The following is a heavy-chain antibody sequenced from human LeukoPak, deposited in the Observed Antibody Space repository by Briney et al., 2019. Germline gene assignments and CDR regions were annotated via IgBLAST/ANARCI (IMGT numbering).Heavy chain of an antibody. CDR1: GGFISSSSYY. CDR3: ARDYNILTGYYIYFDY. V-gene: IGHV4-39*07. Sequence: SETLSLTCTVSGGFISSSSYYWGWIRQPPGKGLEWVGSIYYSGSTYYNPSLKSRVTISVDTSKNQFSLKLSSVTAADTAVYYCARDYNILTGYYIYFDYWGQGTLVTVSS. J-gene: IGHJ4*02. CDR2: IYYSGST. D-gene: IGHD3-9*01.